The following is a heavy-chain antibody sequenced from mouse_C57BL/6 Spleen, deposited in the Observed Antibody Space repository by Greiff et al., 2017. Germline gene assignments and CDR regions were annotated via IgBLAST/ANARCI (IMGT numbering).Heavy chain of an antibody. D-gene: IGHD3-1*01. CDR3: ARRATDAMDY. V-gene: IGHV5-17*01. J-gene: IGHJ4*01. Sequence: DVKLVESGGGLVKPGGSLKLSCAASGFTFSDYGMHWVRQAPEKGLEWVAYISSGSSTIYYADTVKGRFTISRDNAKNTLFLQMTSLRSEDTALYYCARRATDAMDYWGQGTSVTVSS. CDR2: ISSGSSTI. CDR1: GFTFSDYG.